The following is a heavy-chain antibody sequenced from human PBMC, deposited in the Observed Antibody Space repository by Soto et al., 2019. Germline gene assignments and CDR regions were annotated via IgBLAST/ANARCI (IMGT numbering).Heavy chain of an antibody. V-gene: IGHV1-18*01. CDR1: GYTFTSYG. J-gene: IGHJ3*02. CDR3: ARDLKMSSSWYESLNAFDI. CDR2: ISAYNGNT. Sequence: ASVKVSCKASGYTFTSYGISWVRQAPGQGLEWMGWISAYNGNTNYAQKLQGRVTMTTDTSTSTAYMELRSLRSDDTAVYYCARDLKMSSSWYESLNAFDIWGQATMVTGSS. D-gene: IGHD6-13*01.